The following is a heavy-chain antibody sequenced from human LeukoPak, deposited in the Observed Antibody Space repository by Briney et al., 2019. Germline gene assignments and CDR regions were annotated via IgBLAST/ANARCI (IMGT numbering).Heavy chain of an antibody. CDR2: IYYSGRT. D-gene: IGHD3-22*01. J-gene: IGHJ1*01. Sequence: SETLSLTCSVSGDSVSRSDSYWDWIRQPPGKGLEWIGTIYYSGRTYYSPSLKSRVTMSVDPSNHQFSLTLRSVTAADTAVYYCARRRYYDGSGYLEWGKGTLLSVSS. CDR1: GDSVSRSDSY. CDR3: ARRRYYDGSGYLE. V-gene: IGHV4-39*01.